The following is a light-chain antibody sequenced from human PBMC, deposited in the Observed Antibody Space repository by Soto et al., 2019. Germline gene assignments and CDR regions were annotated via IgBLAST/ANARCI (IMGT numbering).Light chain of an antibody. CDR1: QSVNSGY. V-gene: IGKV3-20*01. CDR3: QQYGSSPRT. Sequence: EIVLTQSPGTLSLSPGERATLSCRASQSVNSGYLAWYQHTPGQAPRLLIYDTSTRATGIPDRFSGSGSGTDFTLTISRLEPEDFAVFYCQQYGSSPRTFGQGTKVDSK. J-gene: IGKJ1*01. CDR2: DTS.